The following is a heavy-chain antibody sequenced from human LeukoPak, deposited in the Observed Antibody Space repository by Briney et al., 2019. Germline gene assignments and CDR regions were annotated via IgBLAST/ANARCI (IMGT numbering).Heavy chain of an antibody. J-gene: IGHJ3*02. V-gene: IGHV4-61*02. CDR1: GGSISSSSYY. D-gene: IGHD2-15*01. Sequence: PSETLSLTCTVSGGSISSSSYYWSWIRQPAGKGLEWIGRIYTSGSTNYNPSLKSRVTMSVDTSKNQFSLKLSSVTAADTAVYYCASTAVVVAATSDAFDIWGQGTMVTVSS. CDR2: IYTSGST. CDR3: ASTAVVVAATSDAFDI.